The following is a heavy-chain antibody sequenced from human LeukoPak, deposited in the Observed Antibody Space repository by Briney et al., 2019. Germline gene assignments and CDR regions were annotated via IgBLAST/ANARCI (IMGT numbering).Heavy chain of an antibody. V-gene: IGHV5-51*01. CDR2: IYPGNSDT. Sequence: GESLQISCKISGYSFTSYWIVWVRRMPGKGLEWMGLIYPGNSDTRYSPSFQGQVTISADKSISTAYLQWSSLEASDTAIYFCARILNWNYDYWGQGTLVTVSS. D-gene: IGHD1-1*01. J-gene: IGHJ4*02. CDR1: GYSFTSYW. CDR3: ARILNWNYDY.